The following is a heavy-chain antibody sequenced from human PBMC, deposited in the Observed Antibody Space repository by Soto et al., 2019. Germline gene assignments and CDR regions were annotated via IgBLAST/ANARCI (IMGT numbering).Heavy chain of an antibody. V-gene: IGHV1-69*02. CDR3: ASSSGYQTFDY. D-gene: IGHD3-22*01. CDR2: IIPISGIA. Sequence: SVKVSCKASGGTFSSYTISWVRQAPGQGLEWMGRIIPISGIASYAQKFQGRVTMTGNNSISTACMELSSLRSEDTAVYYCASSSGYQTFDYWGQGTLVTVSS. J-gene: IGHJ4*02. CDR1: GGTFSSYT.